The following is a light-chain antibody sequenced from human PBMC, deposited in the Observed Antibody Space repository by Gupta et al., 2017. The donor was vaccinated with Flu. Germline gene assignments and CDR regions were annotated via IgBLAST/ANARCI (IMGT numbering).Light chain of an antibody. CDR3: SSYAGSNSWV. CDR2: EIT. CDR1: SSDVGGYNY. V-gene: IGLV2-8*01. Sequence: TSSDVGGYNYVSWYQQHPGRAPKLMISEITKRSSGVPDRFSGSKSGNTASLTVSGLQAEDEADYYCSSYAGSNSWVFGGGTKLTVL. J-gene: IGLJ3*02.